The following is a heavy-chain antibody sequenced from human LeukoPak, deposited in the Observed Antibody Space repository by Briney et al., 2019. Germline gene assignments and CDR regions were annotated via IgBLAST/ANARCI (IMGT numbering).Heavy chain of an antibody. D-gene: IGHD3-22*01. V-gene: IGHV3-23*01. CDR1: GFTFSKDD. J-gene: IGHJ4*02. Sequence: PGGSLRLSCAASGFTFSKDDFHWVRQAPGKGLEWVAAIGVTGDTYYADSVKGRFTISRDNSKNMLHLQMNSLRAEDTAVYYCAKGGENYDSSGYGYYFDYWGQGNVVTVSS. CDR2: IGVTGDT. CDR3: AKGGENYDSSGYGYYFDY.